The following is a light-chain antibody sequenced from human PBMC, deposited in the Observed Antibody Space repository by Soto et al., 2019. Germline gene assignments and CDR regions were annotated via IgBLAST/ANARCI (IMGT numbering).Light chain of an antibody. CDR3: QQYGSSPPYT. Sequence: EIVLTQSPGTLSLSPGERATLSCRASQSVSSSYLAWYQQKPGQAHRLLIYGASSRATGIPDRFSGSGSGTDFTLTISRLEPEDVAVYYCQQYGSSPPYTFGQGTKLAIK. CDR2: GAS. CDR1: QSVSSSY. V-gene: IGKV3-20*01. J-gene: IGKJ2*01.